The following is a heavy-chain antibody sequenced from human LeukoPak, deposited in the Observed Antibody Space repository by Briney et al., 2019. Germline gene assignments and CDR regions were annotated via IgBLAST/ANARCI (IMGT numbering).Heavy chain of an antibody. D-gene: IGHD3-22*01. Sequence: ASVKVSCKASGYTLSSYYIHWVRQAPGQGLEWMGWINPNSGGTNYAQKFQGRVTMTRDTSISTAYMELSRLRSDDTAVYYCARASTRTYYYDSSGYSGDAFDIWGQGTMVTVSS. J-gene: IGHJ3*02. CDR3: ARASTRTYYYDSSGYSGDAFDI. CDR2: INPNSGGT. V-gene: IGHV1-2*02. CDR1: GYTLSSYY.